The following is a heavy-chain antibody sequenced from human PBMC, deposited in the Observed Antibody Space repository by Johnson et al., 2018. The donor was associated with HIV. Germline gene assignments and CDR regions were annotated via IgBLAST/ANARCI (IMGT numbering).Heavy chain of an antibody. D-gene: IGHD3-22*01. V-gene: IGHV3-15*01. CDR1: GFTFSNAW. Sequence: VQLVESGGGLVKPGGSLRLSCAASGFTFSNAWISWVRQAPGKGLEWVGRIKSKTDGGTTDYAAPVKGRFTISRDDSKNTLYLQRNSLKTEDTAVYYCTICITMIVVVTTDAFDIWGQGTTVTVSS. CDR3: TICITMIVVVTTDAFDI. J-gene: IGHJ3*02. CDR2: IKSKTDGGTT.